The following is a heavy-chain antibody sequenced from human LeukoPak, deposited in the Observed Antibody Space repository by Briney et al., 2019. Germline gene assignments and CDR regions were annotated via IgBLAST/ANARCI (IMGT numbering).Heavy chain of an antibody. CDR2: INHSGST. J-gene: IGHJ5*02. V-gene: IGHV4-34*01. CDR1: GGSFSGYY. D-gene: IGHD2-2*01. Sequence: SETLSLTCAVYGGSFSGYYWGWIRQPPGKGLEWIGEINHSGSTNYNPSLKSRVTISVDTSKNQFSLKLSSVTAADTAVYYCARGLTRGYCSSTSCSRNPYNWFDPWGQGTLVTVSS. CDR3: ARGLTRGYCSSTSCSRNPYNWFDP.